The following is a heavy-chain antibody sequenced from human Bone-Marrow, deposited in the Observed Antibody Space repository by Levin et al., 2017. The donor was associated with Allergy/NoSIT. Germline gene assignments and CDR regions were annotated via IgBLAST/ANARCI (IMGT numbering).Heavy chain of an antibody. Sequence: SPTLSLTCIVSGASINSGPYYWPWIRQVPEKGLEWIGHISHSGDTHYNPSFKNRLVISVDTAKKSFSLNLRSVTAADTAIYYCARGGDDYNEYMKYWGQGALVTVST. CDR3: ARGGDDYNEYMKY. J-gene: IGHJ4*02. D-gene: IGHD5-24*01. V-gene: IGHV4-31*03. CDR1: GASINSGPYY. CDR2: ISHSGDT.